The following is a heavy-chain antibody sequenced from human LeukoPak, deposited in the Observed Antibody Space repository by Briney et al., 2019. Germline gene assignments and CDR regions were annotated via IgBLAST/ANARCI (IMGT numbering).Heavy chain of an antibody. CDR3: AKVRGYSGYAGRYFDY. Sequence: GGSLRLSCAASGFTFSSYGMSWVRQAPGEGLEWVSAISGSGGSTYYADSVKGRFTISRDNSKNTLYLQMNSLRAEDTAVYYCAKVRGYSGYAGRYFDYWGQGTLVTVSS. CDR2: ISGSGGST. V-gene: IGHV3-23*01. D-gene: IGHD5-12*01. J-gene: IGHJ4*02. CDR1: GFTFSSYG.